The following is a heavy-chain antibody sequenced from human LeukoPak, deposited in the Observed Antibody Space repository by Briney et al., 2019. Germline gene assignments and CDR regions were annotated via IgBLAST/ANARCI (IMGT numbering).Heavy chain of an antibody. CDR3: ASYYDSSGYPVGY. CDR1: GYSFTSYW. J-gene: IGHJ4*02. CDR2: IYPGYSDT. V-gene: IGHV5-51*01. Sequence: GGSLKISCKGSGYSFTSYWIGWVRQMPGKGLEWMGIIYPGYSDTRYSPSFQGQVTISADNSISTAYLQWSSLKASDTAMYYCASYYDSSGYPVGYWGQGTLVTVSS. D-gene: IGHD3-22*01.